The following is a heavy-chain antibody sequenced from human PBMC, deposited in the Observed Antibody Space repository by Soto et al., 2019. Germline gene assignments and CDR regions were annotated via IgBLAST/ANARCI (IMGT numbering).Heavy chain of an antibody. J-gene: IGHJ6*02. D-gene: IGHD6-13*01. CDR3: ARADSSSWPNYYYYGMDV. V-gene: IGHV3-30-3*01. CDR1: GFTFSSYA. CDR2: ISYDGSNK. Sequence: GSLRLSCAASGFTFSSYAMHWVRQAPGKGLEWVAVISYDGSNKYYADSVKGRFTISRDNSKNTLYLQMNSLRAEDTAVYYCARADSSSWPNYYYYGMDVWGQGTTVTVSS.